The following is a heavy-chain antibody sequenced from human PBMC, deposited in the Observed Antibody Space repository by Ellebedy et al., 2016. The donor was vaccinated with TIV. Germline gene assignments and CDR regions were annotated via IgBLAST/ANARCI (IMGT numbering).Heavy chain of an antibody. CDR1: GFSFRSYW. V-gene: IGHV3-7*01. Sequence: GESLKISCAASGFSFRSYWMSWVRQAPGKGLEWVANIYQDGSDKYYVDSVKGRFTISRDNAKNSLFLQMNSLRVEDTAVYYCARRGSYGDYAVQVNSWFDSWGRGTLVTVSS. D-gene: IGHD4-17*01. CDR3: ARRGSYGDYAVQVNSWFDS. J-gene: IGHJ5*01. CDR2: IYQDGSDK.